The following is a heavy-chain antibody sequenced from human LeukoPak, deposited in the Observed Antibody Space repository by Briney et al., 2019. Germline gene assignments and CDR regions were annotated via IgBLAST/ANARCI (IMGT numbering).Heavy chain of an antibody. CDR1: GGSISSYY. J-gene: IGHJ6*03. CDR2: IYTSGST. D-gene: IGHD2-2*01. Sequence: SETLSLTCTVSGGSISSYYWSWIRQPAGKGLEWIGRIYTSGSTNYNPSLKSRVTMSVDTSKNQFSLKLSSVTAADTAVYYCARESSVYVPAATYYMDVWGKGTTVIVSS. V-gene: IGHV4-4*07. CDR3: ARESSVYVPAATYYMDV.